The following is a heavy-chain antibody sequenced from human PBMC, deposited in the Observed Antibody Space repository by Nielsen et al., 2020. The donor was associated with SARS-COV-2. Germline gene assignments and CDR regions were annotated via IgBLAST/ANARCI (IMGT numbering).Heavy chain of an antibody. D-gene: IGHD3-9*01. CDR2: INPSGGST. Sequence: WVGQAPGQGLEWMGVINPSGGSTSYAQKFQGRVTMTRDTSTSTVYMELSSLRSEDTAVYYCARDVNLTGYYSYWGQGTLVTVSS. J-gene: IGHJ4*02. V-gene: IGHV1-46*01. CDR3: ARDVNLTGYYSY.